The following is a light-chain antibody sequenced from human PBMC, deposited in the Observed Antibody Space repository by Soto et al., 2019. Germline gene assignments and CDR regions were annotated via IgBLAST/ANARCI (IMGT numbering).Light chain of an antibody. V-gene: IGKV1-17*01. CDR3: LQHSTCPLA. Sequence: DIQMPQFPSSLSASVGDRVTITCRASQGIRNDLAWYQQKPGKAPKRLIYAASSLQSGVPSRFIGSGSGTEFPRAISSRQPEDFATFYCLQHSTCPLAFGQGTKVEIK. CDR2: AAS. CDR1: QGIRND. J-gene: IGKJ1*01.